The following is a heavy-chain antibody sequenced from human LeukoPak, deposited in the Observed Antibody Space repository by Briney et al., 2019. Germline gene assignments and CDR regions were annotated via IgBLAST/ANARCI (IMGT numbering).Heavy chain of an antibody. D-gene: IGHD2-2*01. CDR3: ARDFQPRYCSSSSCSPA. J-gene: IGHJ6*02. CDR2: IKQDGSEI. V-gene: IGHV3-7*03. CDR1: GFTLSSYW. Sequence: GGSLRLSCAASGFTLSSYWMIWVRQAPGKGLEWVANIKQDGSEISYVDSARGRFTISRDNAKSSLYLQMSSLRPEDTATYYCARDFQPRYCSSSSCSPAWGQGTTVTVSS.